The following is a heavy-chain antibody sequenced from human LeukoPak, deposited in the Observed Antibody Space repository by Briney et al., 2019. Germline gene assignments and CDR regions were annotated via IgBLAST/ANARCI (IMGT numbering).Heavy chain of an antibody. D-gene: IGHD3-22*01. V-gene: IGHV3-21*01. J-gene: IGHJ4*02. Sequence: PGGSLRLSCAASGLTFSSSSMNWVRQAPGKGLEWGSSISSSSNYMYYTDSVKGRFTIFRDNAENSLYLQMNSLRIEDTAVYYCARGLISSGYSPYFDYWGQGTLVTVSS. CDR2: ISSSSNYM. CDR3: ARGLISSGYSPYFDY. CDR1: GLTFSSSS.